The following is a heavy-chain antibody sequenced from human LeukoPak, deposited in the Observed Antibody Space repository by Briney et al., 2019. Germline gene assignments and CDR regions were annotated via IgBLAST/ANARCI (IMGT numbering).Heavy chain of an antibody. CDR1: GGSISSGGYY. CDR3: ARALPYTATVTHFDY. J-gene: IGHJ4*02. Sequence: SQTLSLTCTVSGGSISSGGYYWSWIRQTPGKGLEWIGYIYQSGSTYYNPSLKSRVTISVDRSKNQLSLKLSSVTAADTAVCYCARALPYTATVTHFDYWGQGTLVTVSS. CDR2: IYQSGST. D-gene: IGHD5-18*01. V-gene: IGHV4-30-2*01.